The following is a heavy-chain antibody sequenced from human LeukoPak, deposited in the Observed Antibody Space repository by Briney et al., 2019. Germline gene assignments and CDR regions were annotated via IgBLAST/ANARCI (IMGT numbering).Heavy chain of an antibody. V-gene: IGHV3-48*04. J-gene: IGHJ5*02. D-gene: IGHD5-24*01. CDR3: ARGGDGYSRFDP. CDR1: GLTFSSDS. Sequence: GGSLRLSCAASGLTFSSDSMNWVRQAPGKGLEWVSYISKNSDLKSHADSVKGRFTIFRDNAKNSLFLQMNSLRVEDTAVYYCARGGDGYSRFDPWGQGTLVTVSS. CDR2: ISKNSDLK.